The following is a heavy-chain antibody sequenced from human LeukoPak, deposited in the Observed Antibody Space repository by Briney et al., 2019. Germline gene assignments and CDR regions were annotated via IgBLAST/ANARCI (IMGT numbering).Heavy chain of an antibody. Sequence: SGPTLVKPTQTLTLTCTFSGFSLSTSGVGLGWIPQPPGKALEWLAPIYWDDDTRYSPSLKSRLTITKDTSKNEVVLTMTNMDPVDTATYYCAHRVGYYDSSGYYPTFDYWGQGTLVTVSS. CDR1: GFSLSTSGVG. V-gene: IGHV2-5*02. J-gene: IGHJ4*02. CDR2: IYWDDDT. CDR3: AHRVGYYDSSGYYPTFDY. D-gene: IGHD3-22*01.